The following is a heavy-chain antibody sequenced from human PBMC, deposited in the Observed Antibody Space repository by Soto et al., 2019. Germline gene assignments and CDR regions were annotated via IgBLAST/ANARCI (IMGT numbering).Heavy chain of an antibody. CDR1: GFTFSSYW. Sequence: EVQLVESGGGLVQPGGSLRLSCAASGFTFSSYWMSWVRQAPGKGLEWVANIKQDGSGKYYVDSVKGRFTISRDNAKNSLYLQMNSLRAEDTAVYYCASLYCSSTSCYAPGFDYWGQGTLVTVSS. V-gene: IGHV3-7*01. J-gene: IGHJ4*02. CDR3: ASLYCSSTSCYAPGFDY. D-gene: IGHD2-2*01. CDR2: IKQDGSGK.